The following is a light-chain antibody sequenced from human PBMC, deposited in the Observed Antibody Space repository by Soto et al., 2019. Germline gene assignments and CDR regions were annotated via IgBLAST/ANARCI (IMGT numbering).Light chain of an antibody. CDR2: EVA. CDR1: SSDIGTYDL. Sequence: QSVLTQPASVSGSPGQSITLSCTGTSSDIGTYDLVSWYQQHPGKVPKLMIYEVAKRPSGVSNRFSGSKSGNTASLTISGLQAEDEADYYCCTHEGSITFMIFGGGTKVTVL. J-gene: IGLJ2*01. CDR3: CTHEGSITFMI. V-gene: IGLV2-23*02.